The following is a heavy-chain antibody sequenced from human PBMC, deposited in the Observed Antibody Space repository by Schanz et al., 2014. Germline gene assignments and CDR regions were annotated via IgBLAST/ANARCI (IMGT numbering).Heavy chain of an antibody. V-gene: IGHV1-46*01. J-gene: IGHJ4*02. Sequence: QGQLVQSGAEVKKPGASVKVSCKASGYTFTSYYMHWVRQAPGQGLEWMGIINPSGGSTSYAQKCQGRVTMTRDTSTSTVYMELSSLSAEDTAVYFCARDNRYYLFDYWGQGALVTVSS. D-gene: IGHD3-16*02. CDR2: INPSGGST. CDR3: ARDNRYYLFDY. CDR1: GYTFTSYY.